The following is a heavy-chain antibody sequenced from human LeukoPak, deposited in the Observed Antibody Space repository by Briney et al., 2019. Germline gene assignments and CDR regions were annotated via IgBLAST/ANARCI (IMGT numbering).Heavy chain of an antibody. Sequence: GASVKVSCKASGYTFTGYYMHWVRQAPGQGLEWMGWINPNSGGTNYAQKFQGRVTMTRDTSISTAYMELSRLRSDDTAVYYCARHVSMNLGFPDDYWGQGTLVTVSS. CDR3: ARHVSMNLGFPDDY. D-gene: IGHD2/OR15-2a*01. CDR1: GYTFTGYY. J-gene: IGHJ4*02. CDR2: INPNSGGT. V-gene: IGHV1-2*02.